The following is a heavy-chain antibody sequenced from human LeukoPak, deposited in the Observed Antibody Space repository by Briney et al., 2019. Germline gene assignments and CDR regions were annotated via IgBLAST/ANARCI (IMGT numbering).Heavy chain of an antibody. D-gene: IGHD4-23*01. CDR1: GFTFSKYA. CDR3: ARALRGYGGNSNFDF. J-gene: IGHJ4*02. V-gene: IGHV3-21*01. Sequence: GGSLRLSCAASGFTFSKYAMTWVRQAPGKGLEWVSSISSTSSYIYYADSVKGRFTISRDNAKNSLYLQMSSLTDEDTAVYYCARALRGYGGNSNFDFWGQGTLVTVSS. CDR2: ISSTSSYI.